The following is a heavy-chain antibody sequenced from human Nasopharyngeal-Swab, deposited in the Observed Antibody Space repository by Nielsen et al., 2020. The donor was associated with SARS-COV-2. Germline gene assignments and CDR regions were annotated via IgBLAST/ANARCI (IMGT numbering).Heavy chain of an antibody. CDR3: ARGLVDVNMMLVVIGFSYWLDS. V-gene: IGHV4-34*01. CDR2: VSHGGGT. D-gene: IGHD3-22*01. J-gene: IGHJ5*01. Sequence: SETLSLTCAVYGGSFSGHQWSWVRQPPGKGLEWIGEVSHGGGTNYNPSLKSRVTISVATSKNQFSLNLSSVTAADTAVYYCARGLVDVNMMLVVIGFSYWLDSWGQGTLVTVSS. CDR1: GGSFSGHQ.